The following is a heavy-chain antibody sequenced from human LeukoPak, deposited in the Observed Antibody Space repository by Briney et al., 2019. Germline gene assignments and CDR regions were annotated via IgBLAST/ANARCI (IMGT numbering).Heavy chain of an antibody. V-gene: IGHV1-2*02. D-gene: IGHD3-10*01. CDR1: GYTFTGYY. J-gene: IGHJ4*02. Sequence: ASVKVSCKASGYTFTGYYMHWVRQAPGQGLEWMGWINPNSGGTNYAQKFQGRVTMTRDTSISTAYMELSRLRSDDTAVYYCATRVSYGSGSFFDYWGQGTLVTVSS. CDR2: INPNSGGT. CDR3: ATRVSYGSGSFFDY.